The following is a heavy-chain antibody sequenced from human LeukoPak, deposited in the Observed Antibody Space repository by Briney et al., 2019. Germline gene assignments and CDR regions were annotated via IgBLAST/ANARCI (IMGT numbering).Heavy chain of an antibody. V-gene: IGHV4-4*07. CDR1: GGSISSHY. CDR3: ARGSSYYDILTGYLPSGYFDY. CDR2: IYTSGST. J-gene: IGHJ4*02. D-gene: IGHD3-9*01. Sequence: SETLSLTCTVSGGSISSHYWSWIRQPAGKGLEWIGRIYTSGSTNYNPSLKSRVTMSVDTSKNQFSLKLSSVTAADTAVYYCARGSSYYDILTGYLPSGYFDYWGQGALVTVSS.